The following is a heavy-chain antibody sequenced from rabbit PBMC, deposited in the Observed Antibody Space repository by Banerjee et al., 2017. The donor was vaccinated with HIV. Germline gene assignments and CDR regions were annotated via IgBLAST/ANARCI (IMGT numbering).Heavy chain of an antibody. CDR2: IYTSSGST. V-gene: IGHV1S40*01. J-gene: IGHJ4*01. D-gene: IGHD3-1*01. Sequence: QSLEESGGDLVKPEGSLTLTCTASGFTISSSYYMGWVRQAPGKGLEWIACIYTSSGSTYYASWAKGRFTISKASSTTVTLQMTSLTAADTATYFCAREKDGGAHGNVDLWGPGTLVTVS. CDR1: GFTISSSYY. CDR3: AREKDGGAHGNVDL.